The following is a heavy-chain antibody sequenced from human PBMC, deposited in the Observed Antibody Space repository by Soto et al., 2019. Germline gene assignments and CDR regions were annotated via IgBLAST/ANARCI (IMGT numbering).Heavy chain of an antibody. CDR1: VDSISSRIYY. CDR2: IYYSGST. J-gene: IGHJ4*01. CDR3: ARQRPVVVTDAYFD. Sequence: SETLSLTCTFTVDSISSRIYYWGWIRQPPGKGLEWIGSIYYSGSTYNNPSLRSRVSMSIDTSKDQISLKLKSLTAADTALYSRARQRPVVVTDAYFD. V-gene: IGHV4-39*01. D-gene: IGHD2-21*02.